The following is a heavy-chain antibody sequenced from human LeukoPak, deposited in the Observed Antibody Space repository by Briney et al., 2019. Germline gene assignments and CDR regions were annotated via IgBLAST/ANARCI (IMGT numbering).Heavy chain of an antibody. CDR2: ISSSGSTI. CDR1: GFTFSSYE. J-gene: IGHJ6*03. D-gene: IGHD2/OR15-2a*01. V-gene: IGHV3-48*03. CDR3: ARGEFGDYYYFYMDV. Sequence: GGSLRLSCAASGFTFSSYEMNWVRQAPGKGLEWVSYISSSGSTIYYGDSVKGRFTISRDDAKNSLFLQMNSLRAEDTATYYCARGEFGDYYYFYMDVWGKGTTVTVSS.